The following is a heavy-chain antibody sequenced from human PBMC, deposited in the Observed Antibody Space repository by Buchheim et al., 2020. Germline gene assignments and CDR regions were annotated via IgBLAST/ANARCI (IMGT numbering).Heavy chain of an antibody. V-gene: IGHV3-74*01. CDR2: INSDGSST. CDR1: GFTFSSYW. CDR3: AKDLGDCTNGVCYLYYGMDV. D-gene: IGHD2-8*01. Sequence: EVQLVESGGGLVQPGGSLRLSCAASGFTFSSYWMHWVRQAPGKGLVWVSRINSDGSSTSYADSVKGRFTISRDNSKNTLYLQMNSLRAEDTAVYYCAKDLGDCTNGVCYLYYGMDVWGQGTT. J-gene: IGHJ6*02.